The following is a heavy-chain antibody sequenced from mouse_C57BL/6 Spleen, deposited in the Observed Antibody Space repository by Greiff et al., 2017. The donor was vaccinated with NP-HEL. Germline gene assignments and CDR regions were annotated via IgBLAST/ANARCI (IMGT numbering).Heavy chain of an antibody. CDR2: IDPSDRET. CDR1: GYTFTSYW. D-gene: IGHD2-3*01. J-gene: IGHJ3*01. Sequence: QVQLQQPGAELVRPGSSVKLSCKASGYTFTSYWMHWVKQRPIQGLEWIGNIDPSDRETHYNQKFKDKATLTVDKASRTAYMQLSSLTSEDSAVYYCARDDVYYGFAYWGQGTLVTVSA. V-gene: IGHV1-52*01. CDR3: ARDDVYYGFAY.